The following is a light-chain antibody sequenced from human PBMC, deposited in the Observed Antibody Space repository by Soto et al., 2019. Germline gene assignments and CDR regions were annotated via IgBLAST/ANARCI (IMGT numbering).Light chain of an antibody. CDR2: DSD. V-gene: IGLV1-51*01. J-gene: IGLJ2*01. CDR3: GAWDGSLSVVL. Sequence: QSVLTQPPSVSAAPGQRVTISCSGSSANIGSNYVSWYQHLPGTAPKLVIYDSDRRPSEIPDRFSGYKSGTSATLDITGLQTGDEADYYCGAWDGSLSVVLFGGGTKLTVL. CDR1: SANIGSNY.